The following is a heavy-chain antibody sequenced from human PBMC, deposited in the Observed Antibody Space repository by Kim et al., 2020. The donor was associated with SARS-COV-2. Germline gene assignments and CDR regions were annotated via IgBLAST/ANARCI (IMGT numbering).Heavy chain of an antibody. V-gene: IGHV3-66*01. CDR2: IYGGGTI. CDR1: GITLTNNH. D-gene: IGHD3-10*01. CDR3: ARVIKFDGFAFFDL. J-gene: IGHJ2*01. Sequence: GGSLRLSCAASGITLTNNHMNWVRQAPGKGLECVSVIYGGGTIDYADSVKDRFTISRDTSKNTVYLEMNSLRAEDTAVYYCARVIKFDGFAFFDLWGRGT.